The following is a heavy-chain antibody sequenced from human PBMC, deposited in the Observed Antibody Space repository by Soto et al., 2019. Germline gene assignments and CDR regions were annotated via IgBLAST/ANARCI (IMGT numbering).Heavy chain of an antibody. CDR3: ARDRGYCSGGSCYYYFGY. J-gene: IGHJ4*02. V-gene: IGHV3-30-3*01. CDR2: ISYEGSNK. D-gene: IGHD2-15*01. Sequence: QVQLVESGGGVVQPGRSLRLSCAASGFTFSSYAMHWVRQAPGKGLEWVAVISYEGSNKYYADSVQGRFPVSRDNSSNPLCLQMNGLRAEDTAVYYCARDRGYCSGGSCYYYFGYWGQGTLVTVAS. CDR1: GFTFSSYA.